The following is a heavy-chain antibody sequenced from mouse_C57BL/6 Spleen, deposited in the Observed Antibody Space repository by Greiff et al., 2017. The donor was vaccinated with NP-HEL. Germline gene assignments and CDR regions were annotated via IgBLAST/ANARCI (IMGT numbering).Heavy chain of an antibody. Sequence: EVQGVESGGGLVKPGGSLKLSCAASGFTFSDYGMHWVRQAPEKGLEWVAYISSGSSTIYNADTVKGRFTISRDKAKNTLFLQMTSLRSEDTAMYYCARVFYGSSYGYFDVWGTGTTVTVSS. CDR2: ISSGSSTI. V-gene: IGHV5-17*01. CDR1: GFTFSDYG. J-gene: IGHJ1*03. D-gene: IGHD1-1*01. CDR3: ARVFYGSSYGYFDV.